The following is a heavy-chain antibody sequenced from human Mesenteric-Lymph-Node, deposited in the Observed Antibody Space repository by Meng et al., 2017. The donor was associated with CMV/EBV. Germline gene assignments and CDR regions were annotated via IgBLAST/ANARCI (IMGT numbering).Heavy chain of an antibody. Sequence: GGSLRLSCAASGFTFSSYTMGWVRQAPGKGLEWVSTISGSGSRTYYADSVKGRFTISRDNSKHTLFLQMNSLRAEDTAVYYCARLSGADYGDYVRRFDSWGQGALVTVSS. J-gene: IGHJ4*02. CDR1: GFTFSSYT. CDR3: ARLSGADYGDYVRRFDS. V-gene: IGHV3-23*01. D-gene: IGHD4-17*01. CDR2: ISGSGSRT.